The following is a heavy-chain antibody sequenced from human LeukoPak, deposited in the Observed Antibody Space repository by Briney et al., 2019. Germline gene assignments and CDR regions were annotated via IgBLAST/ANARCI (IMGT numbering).Heavy chain of an antibody. CDR3: ARSSSWHAFDI. D-gene: IGHD6-13*01. Sequence: ASVKVSCKASGGTFSSYAISWVRQAPGQGLEWMGRIIPVFGTANYAQKFQGRVTITTDESTSTAYMELSSLRSEDTAVYYCARSSSWHAFDIWGQGAMVTVSS. J-gene: IGHJ3*02. CDR1: GGTFSSYA. CDR2: IIPVFGTA. V-gene: IGHV1-69*05.